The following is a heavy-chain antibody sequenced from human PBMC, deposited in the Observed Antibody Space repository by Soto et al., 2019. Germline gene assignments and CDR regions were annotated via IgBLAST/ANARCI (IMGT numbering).Heavy chain of an antibody. CDR1: GFTFSSYS. J-gene: IGHJ6*02. CDR2: ISSSSSYI. D-gene: IGHD6-13*01. CDR3: ARDEGSSWYYYYYGMDV. V-gene: IGHV3-21*01. Sequence: GGSLRLSCAASGFTFSSYSMNWVRQAPGKGLEWVSSISSSSSYIYYADSVKGRFTISRDNAKNSLYLQMNSLRAEDTAVYYCARDEGSSWYYYYYGMDVWGQGTTVTVSS.